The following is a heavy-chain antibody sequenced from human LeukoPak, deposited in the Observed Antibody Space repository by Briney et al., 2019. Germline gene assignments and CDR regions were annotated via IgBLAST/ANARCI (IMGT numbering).Heavy chain of an antibody. CDR1: GGSFSGYY. Sequence: SETLSLTCAVYGGSFSGYYWSWIRQPPGKGLEWIGEINHSGSTNYNPSLKSRVTISVDTSKNQFSLKLSSVTAADTAVYYCARCEQDTISFWYFDLWGRGTLVTVPS. CDR2: INHSGST. J-gene: IGHJ2*01. D-gene: IGHD3-3*01. V-gene: IGHV4-34*01. CDR3: ARCEQDTISFWYFDL.